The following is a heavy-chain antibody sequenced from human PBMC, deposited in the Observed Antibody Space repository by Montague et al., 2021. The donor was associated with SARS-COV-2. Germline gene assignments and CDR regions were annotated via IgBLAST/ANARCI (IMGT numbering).Heavy chain of an antibody. CDR1: GGFISSSY. J-gene: IGHJ4*02. CDR2: IYTSGST. D-gene: IGHD3-3*01. CDR3: ARADFWSGYLYFDY. Sequence: SETLSLTCTVPGGFISSSYWSWIRQPPGKGLEWIGRIYTSGSTNYNPSLKSRVTISVDTSKNQFSLKLSSVTAADTAVYYCARADFWSGYLYFDYWGQGTLVTVSS. V-gene: IGHV4-4*08.